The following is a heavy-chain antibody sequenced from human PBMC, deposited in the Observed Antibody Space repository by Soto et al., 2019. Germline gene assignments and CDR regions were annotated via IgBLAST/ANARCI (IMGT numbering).Heavy chain of an antibody. D-gene: IGHD5-12*01. Sequence: EVQLLESGGGLVQPGGSLRLSCAASGFTFSSYAMSWVRQAPGKGLEWVSAISGSGDSTYYADSVKGRFTISREISKHALNLQIISLRAEDTAVYYCAKEGNILATPLAYWGQGTLVTVSS. CDR2: ISGSGDST. J-gene: IGHJ4*02. V-gene: IGHV3-23*01. CDR3: AKEGNILATPLAY. CDR1: GFTFSSYA.